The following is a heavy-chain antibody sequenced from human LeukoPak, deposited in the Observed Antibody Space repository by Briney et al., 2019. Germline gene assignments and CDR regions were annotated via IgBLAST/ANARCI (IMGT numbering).Heavy chain of an antibody. Sequence: GGSLRLSCAASGFTFSSYGMHWVRQAPGKGLEWVAVISYDGSNKYYTDSVKGRFTISRDNSKNTLYLQMNSLRAEDTAVYYCAKRRGTYYDFWSGYGAFDIWGQGTMVTVSS. CDR1: GFTFSSYG. J-gene: IGHJ3*02. CDR3: AKRRGTYYDFWSGYGAFDI. D-gene: IGHD3-3*01. CDR2: ISYDGSNK. V-gene: IGHV3-30*18.